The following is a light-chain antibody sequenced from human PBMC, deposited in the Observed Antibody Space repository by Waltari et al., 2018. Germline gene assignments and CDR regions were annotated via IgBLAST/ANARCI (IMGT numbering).Light chain of an antibody. J-gene: IGLJ3*02. CDR3: LLYYGGPQPWV. CDR1: TGAVTSGYY. V-gene: IGLV7-43*01. CDR2: STS. Sequence: QTVVTQEPSLTVSPGGTVTLTCASSTGAVTSGYYPNWFQQKPGQAPRALIYSTSNKNSRPPARFSGSLLGGKAALTLSGVQPEDEADYYCLLYYGGPQPWVFGGGTKLTVL.